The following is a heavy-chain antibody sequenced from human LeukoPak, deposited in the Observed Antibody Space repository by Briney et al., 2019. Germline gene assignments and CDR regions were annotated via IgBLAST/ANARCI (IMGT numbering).Heavy chain of an antibody. V-gene: IGHV3-49*04. CDR2: IRSKPCGGTT. J-gene: IGHJ4*02. CDR3: TSSGSYGEYFDY. CDR1: GFTFGDYA. D-gene: IGHD6-19*01. Sequence: QPGGSLRLSCTTSGFTFGDYAMSWVRQAPGKGLEWVGFIRSKPCGGTTEYAASVKGRFIISRDDSRSIAYLQMNSLKTEDTALYYCTSSGSYGEYFDYWGQGTLVTVSS.